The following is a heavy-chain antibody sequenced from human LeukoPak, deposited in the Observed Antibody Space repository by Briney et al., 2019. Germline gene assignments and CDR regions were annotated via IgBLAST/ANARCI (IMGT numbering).Heavy chain of an antibody. V-gene: IGHV1-3*01. D-gene: IGHD1-26*01. Sequence: ASVKVSCKASGYTFTSYAIHWVRQAPGQRLEWMGWISAGSGNTKYSQNFQGRVTFISSTSATTAFMELSSLRSEDAAVYYCARDSGSGSNDYWGQGTLVTVSS. CDR1: GYTFTSYA. CDR2: ISAGSGNT. CDR3: ARDSGSGSNDY. J-gene: IGHJ4*02.